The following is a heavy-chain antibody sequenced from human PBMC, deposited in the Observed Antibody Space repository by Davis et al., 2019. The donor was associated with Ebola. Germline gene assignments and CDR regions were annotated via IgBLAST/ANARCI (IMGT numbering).Heavy chain of an antibody. J-gene: IGHJ5*02. CDR3: ARSRGPIVVGVGTKNWFDP. D-gene: IGHD2-15*01. Sequence: AASVKVSCKASGYTFTGYYMHWVRQAPGQGLEWMGRINANSGGTNYVQKVQGRVTMTRDTSISTAYMELSRLRSDDTAVYYCARSRGPIVVGVGTKNWFDPWGQGTLVTVSS. V-gene: IGHV1-2*06. CDR2: INANSGGT. CDR1: GYTFTGYY.